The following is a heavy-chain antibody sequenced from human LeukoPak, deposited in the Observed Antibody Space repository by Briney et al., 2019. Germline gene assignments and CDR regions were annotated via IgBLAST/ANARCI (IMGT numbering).Heavy chain of an antibody. Sequence: SETLSLTCTVSGGSISSYYWSWIRQPPGKGLEWIGYIYYSGGTNYNPSLKSRVTISVDTSKNQFSLKLSSVTAADTAVYYCAGQYCSGGSCQLDYWGQGTLVTVSS. CDR2: IYYSGGT. CDR3: AGQYCSGGSCQLDY. J-gene: IGHJ4*02. D-gene: IGHD2-15*01. CDR1: GGSISSYY. V-gene: IGHV4-59*01.